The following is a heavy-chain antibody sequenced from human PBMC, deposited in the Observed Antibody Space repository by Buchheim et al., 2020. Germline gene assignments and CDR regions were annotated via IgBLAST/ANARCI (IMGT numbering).Heavy chain of an antibody. CDR3: STRSGTYSNGY. J-gene: IGHJ4*02. CDR2: IKSKTDGGRT. V-gene: IGHV3-15*01. D-gene: IGHD1-26*01. CDR1: GFTFSNAW. Sequence: EVHLVESGGGLVKPGGSLRLSCAASGFTFSNAWMNWVRQAPGKGLEWVGRIKSKTDGGRTDYAAPVKGRFTISRDDSKNTLFLQMNSLKTEDTAVYYCSTRSGTYSNGYWGQGTL.